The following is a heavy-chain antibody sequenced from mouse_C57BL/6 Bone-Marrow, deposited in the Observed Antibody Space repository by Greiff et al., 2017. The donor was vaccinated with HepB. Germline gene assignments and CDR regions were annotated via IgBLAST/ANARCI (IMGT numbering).Heavy chain of an antibody. CDR1: GYSITSGYY. Sequence: ESGPGLVKPSQSLSLTCSVTGYSITSGYYWNWIRQFPGNKLEWMGYISYDGSNNYNPSLKNRISITRDTSKNQFFLKLNSVTTEDTATYYCARERGRTSSWFAYWGQGTLVTVSA. J-gene: IGHJ3*01. CDR2: ISYDGSN. V-gene: IGHV3-6*01. CDR3: ARERGRTSSWFAY.